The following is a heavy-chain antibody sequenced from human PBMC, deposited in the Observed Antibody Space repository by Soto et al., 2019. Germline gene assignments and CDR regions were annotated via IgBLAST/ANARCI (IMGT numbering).Heavy chain of an antibody. V-gene: IGHV5-51*01. CDR1: GYSFTSYW. J-gene: IGHJ6*02. D-gene: IGHD3-22*01. Sequence: GESLKITCKGSGYSFTSYWIGLVRQMPGKGLEWMGIIYPGDSDTRYSPSFQGQVTISADKSISTAYLQWSSLKASDTAMYYCARHWKGYYDSSGYHYYGMDVWGQGTTVTVSS. CDR2: IYPGDSDT. CDR3: ARHWKGYYDSSGYHYYGMDV.